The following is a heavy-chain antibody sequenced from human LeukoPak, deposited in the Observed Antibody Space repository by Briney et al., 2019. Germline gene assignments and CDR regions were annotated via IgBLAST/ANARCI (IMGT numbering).Heavy chain of an antibody. CDR3: ARERFYYGMDV. J-gene: IGHJ6*04. CDR1: GGSISSGGYY. CDR2: IYYSGST. Sequence: SQTLSLTCTVSGGSISSGGYYWSCIRQHPGKGLEWIGYIYYSGSTYYNPSLKSRVTISVDTSKNQFSLKLSSVTAADTAVYYCARERFYYGMDVWGKGTTVTVSS. D-gene: IGHD3-3*01. V-gene: IGHV4-31*03.